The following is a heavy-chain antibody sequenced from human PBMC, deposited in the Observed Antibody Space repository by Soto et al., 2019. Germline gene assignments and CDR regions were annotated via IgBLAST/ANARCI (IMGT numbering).Heavy chain of an antibody. V-gene: IGHV3-23*01. D-gene: IGHD2-2*01. CDR2: ISGGGGST. CDR3: AKPSTVGSSRYFFDY. Sequence: GGSLRLSCAASGFTFSNYAMSWVRQAPGKGLEWVSSISGGGGSTYHADSVKGRFTISRDRSGNMLYLQMNSLRADDTAVYYCAKPSTVGSSRYFFDYWGQGTLVTVSS. J-gene: IGHJ4*02. CDR1: GFTFSNYA.